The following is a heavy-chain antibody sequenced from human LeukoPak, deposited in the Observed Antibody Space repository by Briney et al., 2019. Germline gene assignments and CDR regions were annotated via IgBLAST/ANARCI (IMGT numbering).Heavy chain of an antibody. CDR3: VRGGTGWYY. J-gene: IGHJ4*02. D-gene: IGHD6-19*01. V-gene: IGHV3-74*01. Sequence: RGSLRLSCAASGFTLSSYWMYWVRQTPGKGLVCVAGINGDESRTIYSDSVKGRFTISGDNAKNRLDLQMNSLRAEDTAVYYCVRGGTGWYYWGQGTLVTVAS. CDR2: INGDESRT. CDR1: GFTLSSYW.